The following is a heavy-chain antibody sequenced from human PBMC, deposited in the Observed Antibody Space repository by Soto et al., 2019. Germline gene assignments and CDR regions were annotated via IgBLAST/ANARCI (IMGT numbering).Heavy chain of an antibody. J-gene: IGHJ5*01. V-gene: IGHV3-23*05. CDR1: GFTFYTYA. CDR3: AKGRLAVGSDWLDS. D-gene: IGHD1-26*01. CDR2: IDSDGTDT. Sequence: LRLSCEASGFTFYTYAMIWVRQAPGKGLEWVTAIDSDGTDTYYADFVKGRFTVSRDNSKNTPYLQMRSLTAEDTALYYCAKGRLAVGSDWLDSWGQGTMVTVYS.